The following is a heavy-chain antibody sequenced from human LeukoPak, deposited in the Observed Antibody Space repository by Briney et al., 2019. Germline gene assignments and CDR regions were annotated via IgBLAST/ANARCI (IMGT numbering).Heavy chain of an antibody. CDR1: GYTFTSYD. CDR2: MNPNSGNT. D-gene: IGHD3-22*01. V-gene: IGHV1-8*01. J-gene: IGHJ4*02. Sequence: ASVKVSCKASGYTFTSYDINWVRQATGQGLEWMGWMNPNSGNTGYAQKFQGRVTMTRNTSISTAYMELSSLRSEDTAVYYCARVHYDSSGYYHCYFDYWGQGTLVTVSS. CDR3: ARVHYDSSGYYHCYFDY.